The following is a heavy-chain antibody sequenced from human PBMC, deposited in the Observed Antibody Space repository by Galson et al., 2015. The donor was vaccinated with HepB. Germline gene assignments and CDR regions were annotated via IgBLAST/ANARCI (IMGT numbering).Heavy chain of an antibody. CDR1: GGSISTYY. V-gene: IGHV4-59*08. J-gene: IGHJ5*02. CDR3: ARLVAAAGTLS. Sequence: SETLSLTCTVSGGSISTYYWSWIRQPPGKGLEWIGYIYYSGSTKYNPSLKSRVSISVDASKNQFSLKLSSVTAADTAVYYCARLVAAAGTLSWGQGTLVTVSS. D-gene: IGHD6-13*01. CDR2: IYYSGST.